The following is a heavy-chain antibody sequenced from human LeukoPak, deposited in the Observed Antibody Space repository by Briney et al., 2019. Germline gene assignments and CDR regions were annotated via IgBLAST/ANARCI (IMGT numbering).Heavy chain of an antibody. V-gene: IGHV3-53*01. D-gene: IGHD5-18*01. J-gene: IGHJ2*01. Sequence: PGGSLRLSCAASGFTVSSNYMSWVRQAPGKGLEWVSVIYSGGSTYYADSVKGRFTISRDNSKNTLYLQMNSLRAEDTAVYYCARDPNRGGYSYGPLFDLWGRGTLVTVSS. CDR3: ARDPNRGGYSYGPLFDL. CDR2: IYSGGST. CDR1: GFTVSSNY.